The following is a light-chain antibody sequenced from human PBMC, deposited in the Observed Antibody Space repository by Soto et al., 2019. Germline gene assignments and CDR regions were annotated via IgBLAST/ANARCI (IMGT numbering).Light chain of an antibody. V-gene: IGKV1-5*03. CDR1: QSVSSW. CDR2: KAS. CDR3: QQYNNLCPLS. Sequence: DIPMTQSPSTLSASVGDRVTITCRASQSVSSWLAWYQLKPGKAPRLLISKASSLESGVPSRFSGSVYGTEFTLTISSLQPDDFATYYCQQYNNLCPLSFGGGTKVEIQ. J-gene: IGKJ4*01.